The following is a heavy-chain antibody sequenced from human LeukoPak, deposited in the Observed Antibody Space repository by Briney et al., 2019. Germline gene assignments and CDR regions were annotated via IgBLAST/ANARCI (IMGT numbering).Heavy chain of an antibody. Sequence: GGSLRLSCAASGFTFSTNWMHWVRRAPGKGLVWVSNINSDGSSTNYADSVKGRFTISRDNAKNTLYLQMNSLRGEDTAVYYCARKETALTKFGMDVWGKGTTVTISS. CDR3: ARKETALTKFGMDV. J-gene: IGHJ6*04. V-gene: IGHV3-74*01. CDR2: INSDGSST. D-gene: IGHD2-21*02. CDR1: GFTFSTNW.